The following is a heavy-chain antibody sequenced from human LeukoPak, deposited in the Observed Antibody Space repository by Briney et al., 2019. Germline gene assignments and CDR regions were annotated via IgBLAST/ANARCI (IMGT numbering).Heavy chain of an antibody. Sequence: GGSLRLSCAASGFTFSSYAMHWVRQAPGKGLEWVAVISYDGSNKYYADSVKGRFTISRDNSKNTLYLQMNSLRAEDTAVYYCARGGYGDYYYYYGMDVWGQGTTVTVSS. D-gene: IGHD4-17*01. CDR3: ARGGYGDYYYYYGMDV. CDR2: ISYDGSNK. J-gene: IGHJ6*02. V-gene: IGHV3-30-3*01. CDR1: GFTFSSYA.